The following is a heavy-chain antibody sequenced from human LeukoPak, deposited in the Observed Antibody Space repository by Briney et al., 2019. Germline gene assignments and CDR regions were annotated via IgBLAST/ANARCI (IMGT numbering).Heavy chain of an antibody. CDR1: GFTFSNYW. J-gene: IGHJ4*02. CDR2: INSDGSTI. D-gene: IGHD1-20*01. CDR3: ARVTVSSSEVIFDY. V-gene: IGHV3-74*01. Sequence: PGGSLRLSCAASGFTFSNYWMHWVRQTPGKGLVWVSRINSDGSTITYADSVKGRFTISRDNAKNTLYLQMNSLRAGDTAVYYCARVTVSSSEVIFDYWGQGSLVTVSS.